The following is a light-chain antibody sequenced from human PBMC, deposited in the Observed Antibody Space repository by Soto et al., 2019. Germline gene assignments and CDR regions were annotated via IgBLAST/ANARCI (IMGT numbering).Light chain of an antibody. CDR1: QSILYSSNNNNY. Sequence: DIVMTQSPDSLAVSLGERATINCKSSQSILYSSNNNNYLAWYQQKPGQPPRLLIYWASTRASGVPDRFSGSGSGTDFTLTISSLQAEDVAVYYCQQYYRPLRTFGQGTKVEIK. J-gene: IGKJ1*01. CDR3: QQYYRPLRT. V-gene: IGKV4-1*01. CDR2: WAS.